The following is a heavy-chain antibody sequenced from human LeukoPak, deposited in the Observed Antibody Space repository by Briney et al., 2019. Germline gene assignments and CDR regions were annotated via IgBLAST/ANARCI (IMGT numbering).Heavy chain of an antibody. J-gene: IGHJ4*02. CDR1: GGSFSGYY. V-gene: IGHV4-59*10. Sequence: SETLSLTCAVYGGSFSGYYWSWIRQPAGKGLEWIGRIYTSGSTNYNPSLKSRVTMSVDTSKNQFSLKLSSVTAADTAVYYCARHTDDSSGYDYWGQGTLVTVSS. CDR2: IYTSGST. D-gene: IGHD3-22*01. CDR3: ARHTDDSSGYDY.